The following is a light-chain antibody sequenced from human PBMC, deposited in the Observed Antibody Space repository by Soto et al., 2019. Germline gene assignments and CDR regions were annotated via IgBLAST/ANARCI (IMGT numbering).Light chain of an antibody. CDR1: QSVSSSY. CDR2: GAS. V-gene: IGKV3-20*01. CDR3: QQYNTSPWT. Sequence: EIVLTQSPGTLSLSPGERGTLSCRASQSVSSSYLAWYQQKPGQAPRLLIYGASNRATGIPDRFSGSGSGTDFTLTISRLEPEDFAVYYCQQYNTSPWTFDQGTKVEIK. J-gene: IGKJ1*01.